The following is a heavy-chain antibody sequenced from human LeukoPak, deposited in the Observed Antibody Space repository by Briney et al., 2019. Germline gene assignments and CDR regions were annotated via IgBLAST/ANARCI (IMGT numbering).Heavy chain of an antibody. CDR3: SGSGYIDY. CDR2: ISGSGGST. CDR1: GFTFSSYG. D-gene: IGHD6-25*01. V-gene: IGHV3-23*01. J-gene: IGHJ4*02. Sequence: GGSLRLSCAASGFTFSSYGMSWVRQAPGKGLEWLSGISGSGGSTYYADSVKGRFTISRDNSKNTLYLQMNSLRAEDTAVYYCSGSGYIDYWGQGTLVTVSS.